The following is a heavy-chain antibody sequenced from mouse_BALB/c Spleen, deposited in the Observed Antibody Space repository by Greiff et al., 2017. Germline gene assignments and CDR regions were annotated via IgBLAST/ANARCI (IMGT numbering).Heavy chain of an antibody. CDR2: IWSGGST. D-gene: IGHD2-4*01. CDR3: ARNLGSRRGFAY. V-gene: IGHV2-2*02. CDR1: GFSLTSYG. Sequence: VQLVESGPGLVQPSQSLSITCTVSGFSLTSYGVHWVRQSPGKGLEWLGVIWSGGSTDYNAAFISRLSISKDNSKSQVFFKMNSLQANDTAIYYCARNLGSRRGFAYWGQGTLVTVSA. J-gene: IGHJ3*01.